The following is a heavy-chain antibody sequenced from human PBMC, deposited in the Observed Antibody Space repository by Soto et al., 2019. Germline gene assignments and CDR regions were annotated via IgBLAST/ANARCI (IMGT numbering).Heavy chain of an antibody. V-gene: IGHV3-21*01. CDR3: ARELRDVDWYFDL. CDR2: ISSSSSYI. Sequence: EVQLVESGGGLVKPGGSLRLSCAASGFTFSSYSMNWVRQAPGKGLEWVSSISSSSSYIYYADSVKGRFTISRDNAKNSLYLQMNSPRAEDTAVYYCARELRDVDWYFDLWGRGTLVTVSS. CDR1: GFTFSSYS. D-gene: IGHD2-8*01. J-gene: IGHJ2*01.